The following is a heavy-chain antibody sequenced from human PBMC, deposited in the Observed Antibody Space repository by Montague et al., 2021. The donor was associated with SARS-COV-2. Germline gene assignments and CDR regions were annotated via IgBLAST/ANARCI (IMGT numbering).Heavy chain of an antibody. CDR3: AKDVGLYCSGGSCYSTPTYYFDY. CDR2: IWYDGSNK. D-gene: IGHD2-15*01. CDR1: GFTFSSYG. J-gene: IGHJ4*02. Sequence: SLRLSCAASGFTFSSYGVHWVRQAPGKGLEWVAVIWYDGSNKYYADSVKGRFTISRDNSKNTLYLQMNSLRAEDTAVYYCAKDVGLYCSGGSCYSTPTYYFDYWGQGTLVTVSS. V-gene: IGHV3-33*06.